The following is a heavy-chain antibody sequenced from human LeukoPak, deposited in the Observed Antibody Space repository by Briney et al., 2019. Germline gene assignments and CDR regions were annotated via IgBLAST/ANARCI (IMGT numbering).Heavy chain of an antibody. Sequence: PGRSLRLSCAASGFTFSSYGMHWVRQAPGKGLEWVAVIWYDGSNKYYADSVKGRFTISRDNSKNTLYLQMNSLRAEDTAVYYCARREDFYDSSGYHLGAFDIWGQGTMVTVSS. CDR2: IWYDGSNK. D-gene: IGHD3-22*01. V-gene: IGHV3-33*01. CDR3: ARREDFYDSSGYHLGAFDI. CDR1: GFTFSSYG. J-gene: IGHJ3*02.